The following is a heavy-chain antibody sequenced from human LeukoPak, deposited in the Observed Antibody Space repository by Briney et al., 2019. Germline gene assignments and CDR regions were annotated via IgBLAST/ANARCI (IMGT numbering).Heavy chain of an antibody. V-gene: IGHV4-38-2*01. CDR2: IYHSGST. J-gene: IGHJ3*02. CDR1: GYAISSGYY. Sequence: ASETLSLTCAVSGYAISSGYYWGWIRQPPGKGLEWIGSIYHSGSTYYNPSLKSRVTISVDTSKNQFSLKLSSVTAADTAVYYCAILTGDGYSPQDSFDIWGQGTMVTVSS. CDR3: AILTGDGYSPQDSFDI. D-gene: IGHD5-24*01.